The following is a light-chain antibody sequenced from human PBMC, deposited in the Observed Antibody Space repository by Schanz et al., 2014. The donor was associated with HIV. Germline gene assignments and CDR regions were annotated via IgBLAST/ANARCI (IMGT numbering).Light chain of an antibody. V-gene: IGLV2-18*02. Sequence: QSALTQPPSASGSPGQSVTISCTGTDRDIATNNFVSWYQQHPGKAPKLIIHDVSTRPSAVPDRFSGSKSGNTASLTISGLQAEDEADYYCSSYTSSSTLFFGTGTKLTVL. CDR2: DVS. J-gene: IGLJ1*01. CDR3: SSYTSSSTLF. CDR1: DRDIATNNF.